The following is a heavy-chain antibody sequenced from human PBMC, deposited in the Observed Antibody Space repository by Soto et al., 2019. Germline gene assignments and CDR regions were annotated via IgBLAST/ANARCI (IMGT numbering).Heavy chain of an antibody. Sequence: QVQLVESGGGVVQPGRSLRLSCAASGFSVSAYTVHWVRQAPGKGLEWVAVISSDGNHKYYPDSVKGRFAISRDTSTNTVFLQMSSLGPEDTAVYYCARWEQPRFDYWGQGTLVTVSS. V-gene: IGHV3-30*09. D-gene: IGHD1-1*01. CDR2: ISSDGNHK. J-gene: IGHJ4*02. CDR3: ARWEQPRFDY. CDR1: GFSVSAYT.